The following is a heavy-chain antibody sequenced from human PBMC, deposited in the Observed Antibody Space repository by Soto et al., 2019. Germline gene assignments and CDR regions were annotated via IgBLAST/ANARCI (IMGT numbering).Heavy chain of an antibody. Sequence: DSVKVSCKASGYTFTGYYMHWVRQAPGQGLEWMGWINPNSGGTNYAQKFQGWVTMTRDTSISTAYMELSRLRSDDTAVYYCAREVMYYGSGKGYYYYYYGMDVWGQGTTVTVSS. CDR3: AREVMYYGSGKGYYYYYYGMDV. V-gene: IGHV1-2*04. CDR2: INPNSGGT. J-gene: IGHJ6*02. D-gene: IGHD3-10*01. CDR1: GYTFTGYY.